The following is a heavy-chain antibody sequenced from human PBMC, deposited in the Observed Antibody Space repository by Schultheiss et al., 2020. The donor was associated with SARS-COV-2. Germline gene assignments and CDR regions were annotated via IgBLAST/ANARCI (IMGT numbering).Heavy chain of an antibody. D-gene: IGHD6-13*01. Sequence: SETLSLTCTVSGGSISSGGYYWSWIRQHPGKGLEWIGYIYYSGSTYYNPSLKSRVTISADTSKNQFSLKLSSVTAADTAVYYCARVGLIAAAGTIYYYYGMDVWGQGTTVTVSS. J-gene: IGHJ6*02. V-gene: IGHV4-31*03. CDR3: ARVGLIAAAGTIYYYYGMDV. CDR2: IYYSGST. CDR1: GGSISSGGYY.